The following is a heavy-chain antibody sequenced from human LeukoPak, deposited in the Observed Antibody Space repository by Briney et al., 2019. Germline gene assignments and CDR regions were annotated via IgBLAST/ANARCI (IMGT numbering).Heavy chain of an antibody. Sequence: GGSLRLSCVASGFTFSDYWLSWVRQAPGKGLQWVANIKYDGGETYHADSVKGRFTISRDNAKNSLYLQMHNLRAEDTAVFYCARDRGGIDFWSAYYHTFDYWGQGTLVTVSS. CDR2: IKYDGGET. CDR3: ARDRGGIDFWSAYYHTFDY. CDR1: GFTFSDYW. D-gene: IGHD3-3*01. J-gene: IGHJ4*02. V-gene: IGHV3-7*01.